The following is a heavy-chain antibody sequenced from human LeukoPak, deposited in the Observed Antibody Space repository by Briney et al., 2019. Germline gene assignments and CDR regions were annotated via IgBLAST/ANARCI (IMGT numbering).Heavy chain of an antibody. CDR1: GYTFNNYG. D-gene: IGHD2-21*02. CDR2: ISDYNGNI. J-gene: IGHJ4*02. V-gene: IGHV1-18*01. CDR3: ARDRSTSDWYSGNY. Sequence: ASVKVSCKASGYTFNNYGISWVRQAPGQGLEWMAWISDYNGNIKYAQKFQDRVTVTTDTSTTTAYMELRSLRSDDTAVYYCARDRSTSDWYSGNYWGQGTLVTVSS.